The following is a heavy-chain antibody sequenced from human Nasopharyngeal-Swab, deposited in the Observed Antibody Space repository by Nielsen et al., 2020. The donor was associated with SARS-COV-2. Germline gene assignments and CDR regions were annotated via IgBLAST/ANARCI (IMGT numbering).Heavy chain of an antibody. D-gene: IGHD2-2*01. CDR1: GFTFSISA. CDR3: ARIPYATGSY. V-gene: IGHV3-30*04. CDR2: ISFDGTNK. Sequence: GESLKISCAASGFTFSISAIHWVRQAPGKGLEWVAVISFDGTNKYYADFVKGRFTISRDNSKNTVFLQMSSLRPDDTALYSCARIPYATGSYWGPGTLVTVSS. J-gene: IGHJ4*02.